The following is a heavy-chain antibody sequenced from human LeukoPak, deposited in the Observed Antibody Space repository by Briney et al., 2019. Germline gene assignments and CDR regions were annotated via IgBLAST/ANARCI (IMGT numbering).Heavy chain of an antibody. J-gene: IGHJ4*02. CDR3: ARSGSASWELGIFDY. CDR1: GFTFSIYS. Sequence: GGSLRLSCAASGFTFSIYSMNWVRQAPGKGLEGVSPISSSSSYIYYADSVKGRFTISRDNAKNSLYLQMNSLRAEDTAVYYCARSGSASWELGIFDYWGQGTLVTVSS. D-gene: IGHD1-26*01. CDR2: ISSSSSYI. V-gene: IGHV3-21*01.